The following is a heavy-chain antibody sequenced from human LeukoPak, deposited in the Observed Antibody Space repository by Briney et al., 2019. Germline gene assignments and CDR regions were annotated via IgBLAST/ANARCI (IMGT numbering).Heavy chain of an antibody. Sequence: GGSLRLSCAASGFTFSSYAMHWVRQAPGKGLEWVSAISGSGGSTYYADSVKGRFTISRDNSKNTLYLQMNSLRAEDTAVYYCAKDEREWIQLWLGYYFDYWGQGTLVTVSS. D-gene: IGHD5-18*01. V-gene: IGHV3-23*01. CDR1: GFTFSSYA. CDR2: ISGSGGST. J-gene: IGHJ4*02. CDR3: AKDEREWIQLWLGYYFDY.